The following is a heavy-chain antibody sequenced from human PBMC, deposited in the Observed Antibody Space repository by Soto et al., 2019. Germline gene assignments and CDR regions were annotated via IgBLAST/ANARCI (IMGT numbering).Heavy chain of an antibody. D-gene: IGHD2-15*01. CDR2: INAGNGNT. CDR3: ARESTDRGGRRPSKFDY. CDR1: EYTFTSYA. Sequence: EASVKVSCKASEYTFTSYAIHWVRQAPGQRLEWMGWINAGNGNTKYSQNFQGRVTITRDTSANTAYMGLSSLRSEDTAVYYCARESTDRGGRRPSKFDYWGQGTQVTVSS. J-gene: IGHJ4*02. V-gene: IGHV1-3*01.